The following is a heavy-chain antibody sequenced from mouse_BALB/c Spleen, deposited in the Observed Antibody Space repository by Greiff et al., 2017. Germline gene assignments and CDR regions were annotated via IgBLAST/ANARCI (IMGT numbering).Heavy chain of an antibody. V-gene: IGHV1S22*01. CDR1: GYTFTSYW. J-gene: IGHJ4*01. Sequence: LQQPGSELVRPGASVKLSCKASGYTFTSYWMHWVKQRPGQGLEWIGNIYPGSGSTNYDEKFKIKATLTVDTSSSTAYMQLSSLTSEDSAVYYCTREALFYYYGSSGAMDYWGQGTSVTVSS. D-gene: IGHD1-1*01. CDR2: IYPGSGST. CDR3: TREALFYYYGSSGAMDY.